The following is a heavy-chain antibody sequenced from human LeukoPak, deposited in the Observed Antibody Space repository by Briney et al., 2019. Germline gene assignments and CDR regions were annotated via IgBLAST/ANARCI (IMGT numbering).Heavy chain of an antibody. V-gene: IGHV3-48*04. J-gene: IGHJ4*02. CDR2: ISSSSSTI. Sequence: GGSLRLSCAASGFTFSSYSMNWVRQAPGKGLEWFSYISSSSSTIYYADSVKGRFTISRDNAKNTLYLQMNSLRAEDTAVYYCARDLAGPDYWGQGTLVTVSS. CDR3: ARDLAGPDY. CDR1: GFTFSSYS. D-gene: IGHD3-3*02.